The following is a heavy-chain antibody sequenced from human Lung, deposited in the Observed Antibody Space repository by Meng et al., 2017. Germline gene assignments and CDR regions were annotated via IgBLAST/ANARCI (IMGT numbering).Heavy chain of an antibody. CDR2: INHSGST. V-gene: IGHV4-34*01. D-gene: IGHD4-11*01. CDR3: ARGPTTMAHDFDY. CDR1: GGSFSDYY. J-gene: IGHJ4*02. Sequence: QEQRKQWGGGLLKPSETLSLPWVVSGGSFSDYYWSWIRQPPGKGLEWIGEINHSGSTNYNPSLESRATISVDTSQNNLSLKLRSVTAADSAVYYCARGPTTMAHDFDYWGQGTLVTVSS.